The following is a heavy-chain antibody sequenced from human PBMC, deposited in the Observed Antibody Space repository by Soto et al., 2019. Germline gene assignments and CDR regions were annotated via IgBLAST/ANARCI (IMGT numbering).Heavy chain of an antibody. CDR3: AKAYYYDSTPEAFDI. V-gene: IGHV3-7*03. D-gene: IGHD3-22*01. CDR1: GFRFRDYW. J-gene: IGHJ3*02. Sequence: GGSLRLSCAVSGFRFRDYWMSWVRQAPGKGLEWVANIKQDESDKYYVDSVKGRFTISRDNAKNALYLQMNSLRAEDTALYYCAKAYYYDSTPEAFDIWGQGTMVTVSS. CDR2: IKQDESDK.